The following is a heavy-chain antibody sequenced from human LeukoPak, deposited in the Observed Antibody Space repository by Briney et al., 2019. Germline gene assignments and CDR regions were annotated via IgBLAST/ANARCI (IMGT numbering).Heavy chain of an antibody. V-gene: IGHV4-4*07. D-gene: IGHD5-12*01. Sequence: SETLSLTCTVSGGSISSYYWNWIRQPAGKGLEWIGRIYSSEDTNYNPSLKSRVSLSVDTSNNQFSLKLNSVTAADTAVYYCAREATESGYPYYVDYWGQGILVTVSS. CDR3: AREATESGYPYYVDY. CDR1: GGSISSYY. J-gene: IGHJ4*02. CDR2: IYSSEDT.